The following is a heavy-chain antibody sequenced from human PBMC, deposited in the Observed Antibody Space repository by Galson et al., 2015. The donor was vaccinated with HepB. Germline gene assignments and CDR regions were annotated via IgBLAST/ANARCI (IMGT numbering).Heavy chain of an antibody. CDR3: ATEVYCTGGVCPLDV. D-gene: IGHD2-8*02. CDR1: GYTFTNYG. J-gene: IGHJ6*04. V-gene: IGHV1-18*01. CDR2: IRGDNGEG. Sequence: SVKVSCKASGYTFTNYGINWVRQAPGQGLEWMGWIRGDNGEGIYADKFQGRVTMSADTSIDTVYMELTSLTSEDTAVYYCATEVYCTGGVCPLDVWGKGTTVTVSS.